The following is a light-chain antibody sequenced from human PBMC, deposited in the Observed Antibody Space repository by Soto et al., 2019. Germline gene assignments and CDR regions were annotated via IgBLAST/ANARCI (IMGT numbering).Light chain of an antibody. CDR2: EVS. V-gene: IGLV2-23*02. J-gene: IGLJ1*01. Sequence: QSVLTQAASVSGSPGQSITISCTGTSSDVGSYNLVSWYQQHPGKAPKLMIYEVSKRPSGLSNRFSGSKSGNTASLTISGLQAEDEDDYYCCSYAGSRIPLIFGTGTKVTVL. CDR3: CSYAGSRIPLI. CDR1: SSDVGSYNL.